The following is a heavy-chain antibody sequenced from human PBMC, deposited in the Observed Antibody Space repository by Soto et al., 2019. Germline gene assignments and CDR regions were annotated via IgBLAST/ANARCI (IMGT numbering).Heavy chain of an antibody. V-gene: IGHV3-21*01. Sequence: GGSLRLSCAASGFTFSSYSMNWVRQAPGKGLEWVSSISSSSSYIYYADSVKGRFTISRDNAKNSLYLQMNSLRAEDTAVYYCARDIGGYSGYANDHSGQGTLATVSS. CDR3: ARDIGGYSGYANDH. CDR1: GFTFSSYS. CDR2: ISSSSSYI. J-gene: IGHJ4*02. D-gene: IGHD5-12*01.